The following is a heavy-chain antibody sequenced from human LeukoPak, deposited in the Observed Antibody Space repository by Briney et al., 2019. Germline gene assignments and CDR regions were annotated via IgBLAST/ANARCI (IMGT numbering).Heavy chain of an antibody. Sequence: RASVKVSCKASGYTFTSYYMHWVRQAPGQGLEWMGIINPSGGSTSYAQKFQGRVTMTRDTSTSTVYMELSSLRSEDTAVYYCAMMMTAGATSYWGQGTLVTVSS. J-gene: IGHJ4*02. D-gene: IGHD1-26*01. CDR3: AMMMTAGATSY. V-gene: IGHV1-46*01. CDR2: INPSGGST. CDR1: GYTFTSYY.